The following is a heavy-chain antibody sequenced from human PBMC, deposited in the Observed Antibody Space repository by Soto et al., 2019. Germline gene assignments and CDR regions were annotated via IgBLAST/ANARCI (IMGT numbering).Heavy chain of an antibody. CDR3: TTDPSCLNSGYDYWGYYYCYTDV. V-gene: IGHV3-15*01. CDR1: GFTFSNAW. J-gene: IGHJ6*03. Sequence: EVQLVESGGGLVKPGGSLRLSCAASGFTFSNAWMSWVRQAPGKGLEWVGRIKSKTDGGTTDYAAPVKGRFTISRDDSTTTLYLQMNSLKTEATAVYYSTTDPSCLNSGYDYWGYYYCYTDVWGKGTTVTVSS. D-gene: IGHD5-12*01. CDR2: IKSKTDGGTT.